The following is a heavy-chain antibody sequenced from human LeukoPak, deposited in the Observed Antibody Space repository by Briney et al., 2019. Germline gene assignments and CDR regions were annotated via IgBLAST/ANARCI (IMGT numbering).Heavy chain of an antibody. CDR1: GFTVSSNY. J-gene: IGHJ6*02. CDR3: ARDRSSSWYYYGMDV. Sequence: GGSLRLSCAASGFTVSSNYMSWVRQAPGKGLEWVSSISSSSSYIYYADSVKGRFTISRDNAKNSLYLQMNSLRAEDTAVYYCARDRSSSWYYYGMDVWGQGTTVTVSS. D-gene: IGHD6-13*01. CDR2: ISSSSSYI. V-gene: IGHV3-21*01.